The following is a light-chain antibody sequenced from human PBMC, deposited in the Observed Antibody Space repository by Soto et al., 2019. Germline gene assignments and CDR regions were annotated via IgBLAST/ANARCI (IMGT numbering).Light chain of an antibody. CDR1: QGISSY. CDR2: AAS. V-gene: IGKV1-9*01. Sequence: IQFTQSPSSLSASVGVRVTITCRASQGISSYLSWYQQKPGKAPKLLIYAASTLQSGVPSRFSGSGSGKDFTLNISSLQPEDFATYYCHQFNSYPHTFGGGTKVEIK. CDR3: HQFNSYPHT. J-gene: IGKJ4*01.